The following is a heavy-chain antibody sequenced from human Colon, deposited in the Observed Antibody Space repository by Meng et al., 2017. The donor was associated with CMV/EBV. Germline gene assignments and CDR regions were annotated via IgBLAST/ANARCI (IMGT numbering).Heavy chain of an antibody. V-gene: IGHV4-4*02. CDR3: AKIPLGYSLSPLVGLDP. CDR1: GVSISSDNW. J-gene: IGHJ5*02. Sequence: QVPLRESSPGLVKPSGTLSLICSVSGVSISSDNWWTWVRQPPGKGLEWIGEIYHSGTTNYNPSLKSRVTMSVDKSKNQVSLNLSSVTAADTAVYFCAKIPLGYSLSPLVGLDPWGQGTLVTVSS. D-gene: IGHD5-18*01. CDR2: IYHSGTT.